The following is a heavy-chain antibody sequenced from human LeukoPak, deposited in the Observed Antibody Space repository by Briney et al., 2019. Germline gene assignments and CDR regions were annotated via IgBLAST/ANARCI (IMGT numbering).Heavy chain of an antibody. J-gene: IGHJ6*03. D-gene: IGHD2-15*01. CDR2: IIPIFGTA. V-gene: IGHV1-69*06. Sequence: GSSVKVSCKASGGTFSSYAISWVRQAPGQGLEWMGGIIPIFGTANYAQKFQGRVTITAGKSTSTAYMELSSLRSEDTAVYYCARVYCSGGSCYSEFVCCYMDVWGKGTTVTVSS. CDR1: GGTFSSYA. CDR3: ARVYCSGGSCYSEFVCCYMDV.